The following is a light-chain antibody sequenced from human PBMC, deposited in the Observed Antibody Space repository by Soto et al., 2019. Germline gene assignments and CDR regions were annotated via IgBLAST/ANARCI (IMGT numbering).Light chain of an antibody. CDR2: TTN. V-gene: IGLV1-44*01. CDR1: NSNVGSQT. CDR3: AAWDGSLNGYV. Sequence: QSVLTQPPSASETPGQRVTISCSGSNSNVGSQTVNWYQQFPGKAPKLLIHTTNQRPSGVPDRFSGSKSGTSASLAISGLQSEDEAEYFCAAWDGSLNGYVFGPGTKVTVL. J-gene: IGLJ1*01.